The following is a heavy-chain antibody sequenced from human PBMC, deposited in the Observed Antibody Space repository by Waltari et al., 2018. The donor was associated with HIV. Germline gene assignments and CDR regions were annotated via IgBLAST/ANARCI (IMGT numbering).Heavy chain of an antibody. CDR2: IYHSGGT. D-gene: IGHD1-7*01. V-gene: IGHV4-38-2*02. Sequence: QVQLQESGPGLVKPSETLSLTCAVSGYSISSGYYWGWIRQPPGNVLEWIGTIYHSGGTYYNPALKSGVTISVATSKTQFSRSLGSVTAADTAVYYCARDIGSRKETTYFDYWGQGTLVTVSS. CDR3: ARDIGSRKETTYFDY. CDR1: GYSISSGYY. J-gene: IGHJ4*02.